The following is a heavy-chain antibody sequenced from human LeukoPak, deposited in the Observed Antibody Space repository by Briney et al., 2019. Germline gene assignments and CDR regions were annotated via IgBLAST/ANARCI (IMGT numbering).Heavy chain of an antibody. V-gene: IGHV4-39*01. CDR3: ARQRNRDGYFFDS. J-gene: IGHJ4*02. D-gene: IGHD5-24*01. Sequence: PSETLSLTCIVSGGSITTTTTYYWGWIRQPPGKGLEWIGSIFYSGSNFLNPSLKSRVTMSVDTSKNQFSLKVTSVTAADTAVYYCARQRNRDGYFFDSWGPGTLVTVSS. CDR2: IFYSGSN. CDR1: GGSITTTTTYY.